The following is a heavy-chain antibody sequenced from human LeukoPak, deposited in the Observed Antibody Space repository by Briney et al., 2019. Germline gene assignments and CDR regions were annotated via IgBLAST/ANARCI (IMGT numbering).Heavy chain of an antibody. J-gene: IGHJ4*02. D-gene: IGHD4-11*01. CDR2: ISAYNGNT. V-gene: IGHV1-18*01. CDR1: GYTFTSYG. Sequence: ASVKVSCKASGYTFTSYGISWVRQAPGQGLEWMGWISAYNGNTNYAQKLQGRVTMTTDTSTSTAYMELRSLRSDDTAVYYCARDRTFLATVRSLAYWGQGTLVTVSS. CDR3: ARDRTFLATVRSLAY.